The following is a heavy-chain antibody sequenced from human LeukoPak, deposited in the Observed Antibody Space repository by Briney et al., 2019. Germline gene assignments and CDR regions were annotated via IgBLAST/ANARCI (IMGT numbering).Heavy chain of an antibody. CDR3: TREAAAGIDY. J-gene: IGHJ4*02. D-gene: IGHD6-13*01. Sequence: GGTLRLSCAASGFTFSSYSMNWVRQAPGKGLEWVANIKRDGSEKYYLDSVKGRFTISRDNAKNSLYLQMNSLRAEDTAVYFCTREAAAGIDYWGQGTLVTVSS. V-gene: IGHV3-7*01. CDR1: GFTFSSYS. CDR2: IKRDGSEK.